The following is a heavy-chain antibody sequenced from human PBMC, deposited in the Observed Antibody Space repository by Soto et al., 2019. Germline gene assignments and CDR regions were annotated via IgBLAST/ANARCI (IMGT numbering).Heavy chain of an antibody. CDR3: ARDYPASRSFRGIAARVYYFDY. D-gene: IGHD6-6*01. CDR1: VEPMTGGYY. V-gene: IGHV4-38-2*02. Sequence: SETLSLTCDVSVEPMTGGYYWGWIRQSPGKGLEWIGSIYYGGTTYYNPSLRSRLAISIDTSKNQFSLRLSSVTAADTALYYCARDYPASRSFRGIAARVYYFDYWGQGTLVTVSS. J-gene: IGHJ4*02. CDR2: IYYGGTT.